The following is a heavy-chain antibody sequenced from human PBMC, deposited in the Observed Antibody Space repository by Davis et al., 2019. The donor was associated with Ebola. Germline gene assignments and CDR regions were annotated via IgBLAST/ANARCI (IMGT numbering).Heavy chain of an antibody. CDR3: ARDSWLTGTGSGFDP. CDR1: GFTFSSDS. D-gene: IGHD1-7*01. V-gene: IGHV3-48*02. CDR2: IGSSGIT. Sequence: GGSLRLSCAASGFTFSSDSFNWVRQAPGKGLEWVSYIGSSGITNYADSVKGRFTISRDNANNSVYLQMNSLRDEDTAVYYCARDSWLTGTGSGFDPWGQGTLVTVSS. J-gene: IGHJ5*02.